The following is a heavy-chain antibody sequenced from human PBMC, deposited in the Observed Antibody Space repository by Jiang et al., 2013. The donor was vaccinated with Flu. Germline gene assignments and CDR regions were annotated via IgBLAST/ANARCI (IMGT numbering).Heavy chain of an antibody. CDR1: GFTFSLYA. CDR3: VKRGYDKAFDI. V-gene: IGHV3-23*01. J-gene: IGHJ3*02. Sequence: QLLESGGGLVQPGGSLRLSCAASGFTFSLYAMSWVRQAPGKGLEWVSAISGGGSSTYYADSVKGRFTISRDNSKNTLYLQMNNLRVEDTAVYYCVKRGYDKAFDIWGQGTMVTVSS. D-gene: IGHD5-12*01. CDR2: ISGGGSST.